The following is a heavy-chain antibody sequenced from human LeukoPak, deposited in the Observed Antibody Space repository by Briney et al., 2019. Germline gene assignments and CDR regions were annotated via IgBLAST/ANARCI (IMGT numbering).Heavy chain of an antibody. CDR1: GDSIRSYY. Sequence: SETLSLTCTVSGDSIRSYYWSWIRQPAGEGLEWIGRMFISGTTNYNPSLKSRVTMSIDTSKNQFSLKLSSVTAADTAVYFCARDWSSGWSGDALEIWGQGTMVPVSS. CDR3: ARDWSSGWSGDALEI. J-gene: IGHJ3*02. CDR2: MFISGTT. V-gene: IGHV4-4*07. D-gene: IGHD6-19*01.